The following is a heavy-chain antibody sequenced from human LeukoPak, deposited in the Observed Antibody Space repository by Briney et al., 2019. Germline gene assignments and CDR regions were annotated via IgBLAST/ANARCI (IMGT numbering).Heavy chain of an antibody. CDR2: INKDGSDQ. D-gene: IGHD6-13*01. CDR1: GFTFSNYW. CDR3: ARLSTAVADSDY. J-gene: IGHJ4*02. Sequence: GGSLRLSCVVSGFTFSNYWMSWVRQAPGKGLEWMANINKDGSDQYYVDSVKGRFTISRDNAKNSLFLQMNSLRAEDTAVYYCARLSTAVADSDYWGQGTLVTVSS. V-gene: IGHV3-7*01.